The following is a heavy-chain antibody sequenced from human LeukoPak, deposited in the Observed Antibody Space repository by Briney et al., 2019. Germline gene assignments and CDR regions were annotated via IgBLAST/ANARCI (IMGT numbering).Heavy chain of an antibody. CDR2: INPNSGGT. V-gene: IGHV1-2*02. J-gene: IGHJ6*02. CDR1: GYTFTVYY. Sequence: ASVKVSCKASGYTFTVYYMHWVRQAPGQGLEWMGWINPNSGGTNYAQKFQGRVTMTRDTSISTAYMELSRLRSDDTAVYYCAREYDSSGYSYYGMDVWGQGTTVTVSS. CDR3: AREYDSSGYSYYGMDV. D-gene: IGHD3-22*01.